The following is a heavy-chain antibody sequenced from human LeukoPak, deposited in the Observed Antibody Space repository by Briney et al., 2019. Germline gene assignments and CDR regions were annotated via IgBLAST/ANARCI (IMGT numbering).Heavy chain of an antibody. V-gene: IGHV3-23*01. CDR2: ISGSGGST. J-gene: IGHJ4*02. CDR3: AKDLQYSSGWYEGWY. Sequence: GGSLRLSCAASGFTFSSYSMNWVRQAPGKGLEWVSAISGSGGSTYYADSVKGRFTISRDNSKNTLYLQMNSLRAEDTAVYYCAKDLQYSSGWYEGWYWGQGALVTVSS. CDR1: GFTFSSYS. D-gene: IGHD6-19*01.